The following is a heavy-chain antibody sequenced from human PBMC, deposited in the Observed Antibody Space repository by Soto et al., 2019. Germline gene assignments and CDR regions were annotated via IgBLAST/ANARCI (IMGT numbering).Heavy chain of an antibody. Sequence: VQLVESGGGLVQPGGSLRLSCAASGFTFSSYWMHWVRQAPGKGLVWVSRINSDGSSTSYADSVKGRFTISRDNAKNTLYLQMNSLRAEDTAVYYCTRDSRGCSGGSCYPDYWGQGTLVTVSS. J-gene: IGHJ4*02. CDR2: INSDGSST. CDR1: GFTFSSYW. CDR3: TRDSRGCSGGSCYPDY. D-gene: IGHD2-15*01. V-gene: IGHV3-74*01.